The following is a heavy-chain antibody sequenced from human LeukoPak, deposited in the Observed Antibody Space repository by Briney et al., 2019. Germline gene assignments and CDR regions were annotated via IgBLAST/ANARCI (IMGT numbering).Heavy chain of an antibody. CDR2: IYTSGST. Sequence: PSETLSLTCTVSGGSISTDYWTWIRQPAGKGLEWIGLIYTSGSTYYNPSLKSRVTISVDTSKNQFSLKLSSVTAADTAVYYCASLSSEYYFDYWGQGTLVTVSS. J-gene: IGHJ4*02. CDR3: ASLSSEYYFDY. CDR1: GGSISTDY. V-gene: IGHV4-4*07. D-gene: IGHD6-6*01.